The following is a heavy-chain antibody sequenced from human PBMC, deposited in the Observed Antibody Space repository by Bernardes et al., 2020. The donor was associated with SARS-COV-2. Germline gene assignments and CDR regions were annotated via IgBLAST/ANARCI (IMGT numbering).Heavy chain of an antibody. J-gene: IGHJ3*02. CDR3: ARDQLKYSYPSGRTSVSEGMDI. D-gene: IGHD3-10*01. CDR1: GGSVNTGFYY. CDR2: VYYKGTT. Sequence: SETLSLTCSVSGGSVNTGFYYWTWVRQAPGKGLEWIGNVYYKGTTMYNPSLKSRLSMSIDTSKNQFSLNLTSVTAADTAVYYCARDQLKYSYPSGRTSVSEGMDIWDRGTKVTVSS. V-gene: IGHV4-61*01.